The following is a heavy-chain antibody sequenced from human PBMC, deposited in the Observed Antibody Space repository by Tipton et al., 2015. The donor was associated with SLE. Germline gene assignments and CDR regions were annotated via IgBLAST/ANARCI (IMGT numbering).Heavy chain of an antibody. CDR1: GFTFSSYA. Sequence: SLRLSCAASGFTFSSYAMHWVRQVPGKGLECVTVISYDGSNKYYADSVKGRFTISRDNSKNTLYVQMNSLRAEDTAVYYCARDLVGPTGYGMDVWGQGTTVTVSS. CDR3: ARDLVGPTGYGMDV. V-gene: IGHV3-30*04. CDR2: ISYDGSNK. D-gene: IGHD1-26*01. J-gene: IGHJ6*02.